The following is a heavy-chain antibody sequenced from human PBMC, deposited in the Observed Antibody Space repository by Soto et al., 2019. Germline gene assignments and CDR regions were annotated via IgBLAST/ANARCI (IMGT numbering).Heavy chain of an antibody. V-gene: IGHV1-69*06. D-gene: IGHD6-6*01. J-gene: IGHJ6*02. CDR1: GGTFSSYA. CDR2: IIPIFGTA. CDR3: ASSGGSSILYYYYGMDV. Sequence: SVKVSCKASGGTFSSYAISWVRQAPGQGLEWMGGIIPIFGTANYAQKFQGRVTITADKSTSTAYMELSSLRSEDTAVYYCASSGGSSILYYYYGMDVWGQGTTVTISS.